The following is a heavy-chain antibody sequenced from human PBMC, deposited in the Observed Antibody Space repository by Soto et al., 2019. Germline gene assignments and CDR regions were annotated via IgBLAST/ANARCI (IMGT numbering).Heavy chain of an antibody. CDR2: ISAYDGNT. Sequence: ASVKVSCKASGYTVTSYGITWVRQAPGQGLEWMGWISAYDGNTNYAQKLQGRVAMTTDTFTNTVYMELRSLRSDDTAVYYCARDRAKIVDTAIFDYWGQGTLVTVSS. D-gene: IGHD5-12*01. V-gene: IGHV1-18*01. CDR1: GYTVTSYG. J-gene: IGHJ4*02. CDR3: ARDRAKIVDTAIFDY.